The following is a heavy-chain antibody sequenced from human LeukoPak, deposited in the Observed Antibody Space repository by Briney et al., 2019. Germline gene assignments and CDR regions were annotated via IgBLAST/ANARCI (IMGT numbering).Heavy chain of an antibody. Sequence: ASVKVSCKASGGTFSSYAISWVRQAPGQGLEWMGRIIPILGIANYAQKFQGRVTITADKSTSTAYMELSSLRSEDMAVYYCARVAMGDYYGSGSSTYYYYYYGMDVWGQGTTVTVSS. V-gene: IGHV1-69*04. J-gene: IGHJ6*02. CDR2: IIPILGIA. CDR3: ARVAMGDYYGSGSSTYYYYYYGMDV. CDR1: GGTFSSYA. D-gene: IGHD3-10*01.